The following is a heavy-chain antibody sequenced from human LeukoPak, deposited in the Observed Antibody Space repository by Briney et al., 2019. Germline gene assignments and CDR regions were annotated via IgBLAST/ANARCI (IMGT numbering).Heavy chain of an antibody. CDR2: IHKAGTES. J-gene: IGHJ4*02. V-gene: IGHV3-7*01. Sequence: PGGSLRLSCAASGFTFTDYWMTWVRQVPGKGLEWVANIHKAGTESYYVDSVKGRFAISRDNAKNSLYLQLSSLRVDDMAVYYCARVGTWELQRVFDYWGQGALVTVSS. CDR3: ARVGTWELQRVFDY. CDR1: GFTFTDYW. D-gene: IGHD1-26*01.